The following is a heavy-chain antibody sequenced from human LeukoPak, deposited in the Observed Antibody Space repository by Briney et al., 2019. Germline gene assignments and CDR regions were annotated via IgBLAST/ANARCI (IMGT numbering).Heavy chain of an antibody. CDR3: ARASRSYDILTGYYSEGLDY. CDR2: ISSSGSTI. J-gene: IGHJ4*02. V-gene: IGHV3-48*03. D-gene: IGHD3-9*01. CDR1: GFTFSSYE. Sequence: GGSLRLSCAASGFTFSSYEMNWVRQAPGKGLEWVSYISSSGSTIYYADSVKGRFTISRDNAKNSLYLQMNSLRAEDTAVYYCARASRSYDILTGYYSEGLDYWGQGTLVTVSS.